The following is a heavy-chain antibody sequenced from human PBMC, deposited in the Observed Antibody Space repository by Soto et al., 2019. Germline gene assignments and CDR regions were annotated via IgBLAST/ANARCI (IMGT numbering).Heavy chain of an antibody. CDR2: IVVGSGNT. Sequence: KVSCKASGFTFTSSAMQWVRQARGQRLEWIGWIVVGSGNTNYAQKFQERVTITRDMSTSTAYMELSSLRSEDTAVYYCAATVSRIAARRYYYYMGVWGKGTTVTVSS. V-gene: IGHV1-58*02. J-gene: IGHJ6*03. CDR3: AATVSRIAARRYYYYMGV. D-gene: IGHD6-6*01. CDR1: GFTFTSSA.